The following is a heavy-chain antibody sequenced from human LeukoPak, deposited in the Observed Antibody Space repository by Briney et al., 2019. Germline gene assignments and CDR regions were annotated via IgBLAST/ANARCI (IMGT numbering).Heavy chain of an antibody. Sequence: ASVKVSCKASGYTFATYAMHWVRQAPGQRLEWMGWINAGNGNTKYSQKFQGRVTTTRDTSASTAYMELSSLRSEDTAVYYCARGLLWFGELLDYWGQGTLVTVSS. CDR2: INAGNGNT. CDR1: GYTFATYA. V-gene: IGHV1-3*01. J-gene: IGHJ4*02. CDR3: ARGLLWFGELLDY. D-gene: IGHD3-10*01.